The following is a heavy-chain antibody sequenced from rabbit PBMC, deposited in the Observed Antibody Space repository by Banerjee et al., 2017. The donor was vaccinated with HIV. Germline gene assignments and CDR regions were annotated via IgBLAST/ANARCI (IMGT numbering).Heavy chain of an antibody. V-gene: IGHV1S7*01. CDR3: ARGDYGDYGHFNL. CDR2: IYAGKGTI. D-gene: IGHD2-1*01. J-gene: IGHJ4*01. CDR1: GFDFSNYY. Sequence: QLKESGGGLVQPGGSLTLTCKASGFDFSNYYMSWVRQAPGKGLEWIGIIYAGKGTIDYASWVNGRFTISSDNAQNILDLQLNSLTAADTATYFCARGDYGDYGHFNLWGQGTLVTVS.